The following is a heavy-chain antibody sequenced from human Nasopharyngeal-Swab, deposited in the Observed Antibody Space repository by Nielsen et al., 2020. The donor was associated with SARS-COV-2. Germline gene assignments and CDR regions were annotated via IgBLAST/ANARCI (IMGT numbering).Heavy chain of an antibody. V-gene: IGHV3-13*01. CDR3: ARVSAYYDSSGHYDAFDI. CDR1: GFTFSSYD. CDR2: IGTAGDT. D-gene: IGHD3-22*01. J-gene: IGHJ3*02. Sequence: GESLKISCAASGFTFSSYDMHLVRQATGKGLGWVSAIGTAGDTYYPGSVKGRFTISRENAKNSLYLQMNSLRAEDTAVYYCARVSAYYDSSGHYDAFDIWGQGTMVTVSS.